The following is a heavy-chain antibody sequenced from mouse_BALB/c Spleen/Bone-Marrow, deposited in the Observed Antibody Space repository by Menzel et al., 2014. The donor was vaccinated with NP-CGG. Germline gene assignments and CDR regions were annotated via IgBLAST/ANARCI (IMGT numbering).Heavy chain of an antibody. CDR1: GYAFTSYN. CDR3: ARHSYYGSSLFDY. V-gene: IGHV1S135*01. J-gene: IGHJ2*01. D-gene: IGHD1-1*01. CDR2: IDPYNGGT. Sequence: EVQLQQSGPELVKPGASVKVSCKASGYAFTSYNMYWVKQSHGKSLEWIGYIDPYNGGTSYNQKFKGKATLTVDKSSSTAYMHLNSLTPEDSAVYYCARHSYYGSSLFDYWGQGTTLTVSS.